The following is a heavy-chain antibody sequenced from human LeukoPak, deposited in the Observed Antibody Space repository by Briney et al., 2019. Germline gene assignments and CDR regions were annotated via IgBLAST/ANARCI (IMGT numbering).Heavy chain of an antibody. J-gene: IGHJ6*02. D-gene: IGHD3-22*01. CDR2: ISAYNGNT. V-gene: IGHV1-18*01. Sequence: ASVKVSCKASGYTFTSYGISWVRQAPGQGLEWMGRISAYNGNTNYAQKLQGRVTMTTDTSTSTAYMELRSLRSDDTAVYYCARDDPGHYYDSSGYYYYGMDVWGQGTTVTVSS. CDR1: GYTFTSYG. CDR3: ARDDPGHYYDSSGYYYYGMDV.